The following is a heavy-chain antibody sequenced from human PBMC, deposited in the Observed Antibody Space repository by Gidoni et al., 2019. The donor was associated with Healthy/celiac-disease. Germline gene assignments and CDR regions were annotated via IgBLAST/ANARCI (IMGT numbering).Heavy chain of an antibody. CDR1: GGSFSGYY. V-gene: IGHV4-34*01. CDR3: ARDGYTGDGYNYTSFDY. D-gene: IGHD5-12*01. J-gene: IGHJ4*02. Sequence: QVQLQQWGAGLLKPSETLSLTCAVYGGSFSGYYWSWIRQPPGKGLEWIGEINHSGSTNYNPSLKSRVTISVDTSKNQFSLKLSSVTAADTAVYYCARDGYTGDGYNYTSFDYWGQGTLVTVSS. CDR2: INHSGST.